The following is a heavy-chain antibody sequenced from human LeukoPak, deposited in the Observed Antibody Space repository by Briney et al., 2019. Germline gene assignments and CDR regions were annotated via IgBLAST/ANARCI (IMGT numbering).Heavy chain of an antibody. V-gene: IGHV3-23*01. CDR1: GFAFGSYA. D-gene: IGHD3-22*01. CDR2: LRARGANI. CDR3: AKVGDSYDRGSYYWESYFDT. Sequence: GGSLSLSCPAFGFAFGSYAMRWVRQAPGKGLGGVSSLRARGANIHYPDPVKARFAISRDNSQNTLYLQINALRAEDTALYYCAKVGDSYDRGSYYWESYFDTWGRGTLVTVSS. J-gene: IGHJ4*02.